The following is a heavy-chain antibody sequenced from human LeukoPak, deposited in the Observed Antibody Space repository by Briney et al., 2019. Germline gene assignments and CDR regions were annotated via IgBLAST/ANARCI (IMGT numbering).Heavy chain of an antibody. Sequence: PGGSLRLSCAASGFTFSSYGMHWVRQAPGKGLEWVAVISYDGGNKYYADSVKGRFTISRDNSKNTLYLQMNSLRAEDTAVYYCAKDHDSSWFDPWGQGTLVTVSS. CDR1: GFTFSSYG. V-gene: IGHV3-30*18. CDR2: ISYDGGNK. CDR3: AKDHDSSWFDP. D-gene: IGHD3-22*01. J-gene: IGHJ5*02.